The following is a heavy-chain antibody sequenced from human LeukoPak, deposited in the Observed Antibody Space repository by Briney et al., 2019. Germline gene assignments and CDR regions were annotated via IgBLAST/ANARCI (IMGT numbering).Heavy chain of an antibody. J-gene: IGHJ3*02. CDR3: AKESSTIFFGPGFTGAFDI. CDR1: GFTFSSYA. CDR2: ISGSGGST. D-gene: IGHD2/OR15-2a*01. V-gene: IGHV3-23*01. Sequence: PGGSLRLSCVASGFTFSSYAMSWVRQAPGKGLEWVSAISGSGGSTYYADSVKGRFTISRDNSKNTLYLQMNSLRAEDTAVYYCAKESSTIFFGPGFTGAFDIWGQGTMVTVSS.